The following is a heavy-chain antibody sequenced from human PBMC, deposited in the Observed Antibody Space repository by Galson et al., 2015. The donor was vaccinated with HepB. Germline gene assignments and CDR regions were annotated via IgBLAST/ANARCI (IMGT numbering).Heavy chain of an antibody. Sequence: SLRLSCAASGFTFSNAWVNWVRQAPGKGLEWVGRIKRKIDGGTTDYAAPVNGRFTISRDDSKNTLNLQMNSLKTEDTAVYFCITRQSLAVTGMIPYWGQGTLVTVSS. CDR3: ITRQSLAVTGMIPY. V-gene: IGHV3-15*01. CDR2: IKRKIDGGTT. J-gene: IGHJ4*02. D-gene: IGHD6-19*01. CDR1: GFTFSNAW.